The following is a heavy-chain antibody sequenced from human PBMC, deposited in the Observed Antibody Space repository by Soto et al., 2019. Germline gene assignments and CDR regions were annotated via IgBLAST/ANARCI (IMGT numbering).Heavy chain of an antibody. D-gene: IGHD3-22*01. CDR3: ARAQTRYYYDSSGYYTKRYYFDY. J-gene: IGHJ4*02. V-gene: IGHV4-34*01. CDR1: GGSFSGYY. CDR2: INHSGST. Sequence: SETLSLTCAVYGGSFSGYYWTWIRQPPGTGLEWIGEINHSGSTNYNPSLKSRVTISVDTSKNQFSLKLTSVTAADTAVYYCARAQTRYYYDSSGYYTKRYYFDYWGQGTLVTVSS.